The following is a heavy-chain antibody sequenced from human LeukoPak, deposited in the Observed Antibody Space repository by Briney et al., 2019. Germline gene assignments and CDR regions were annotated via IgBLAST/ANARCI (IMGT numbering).Heavy chain of an antibody. CDR3: ARGVIWSGRPNYFDF. D-gene: IGHD3-3*01. CDR2: IYYSGST. CDR1: GGSISSYY. V-gene: IGHV4-59*08. J-gene: IGHJ4*02. Sequence: SETLSPTCTVSGGSISSYYWIWVRQPPGKGLEWIGYIYYSGSTNYNPSLKSRVTISVDTSKNQFSLKLSSVTAADTAVYYCARGVIWSGRPNYFDFWGQGTLVTVSS.